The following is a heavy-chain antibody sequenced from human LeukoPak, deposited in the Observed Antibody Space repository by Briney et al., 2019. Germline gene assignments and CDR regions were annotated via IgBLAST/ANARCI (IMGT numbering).Heavy chain of an antibody. V-gene: IGHV4-59*12. Sequence: SETLSLTCTVSGGSISTYYWTWIRQPPGRGREWIGDIYHTGSTTYSPSLKSRVTISVDTSKKQFSLSLTSVTAADTAVYYCARVGYPTQRRVLSAVSIPTAGAFDVWGQGTLVTVSS. CDR1: GGSISTYY. D-gene: IGHD2-21*01. CDR3: ARVGYPTQRRVLSAVSIPTAGAFDV. CDR2: IYHTGST. J-gene: IGHJ3*01.